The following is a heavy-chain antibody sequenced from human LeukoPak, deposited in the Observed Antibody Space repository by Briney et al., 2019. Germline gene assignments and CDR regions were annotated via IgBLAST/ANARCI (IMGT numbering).Heavy chain of an antibody. Sequence: GGSLRLSCAASGFIFSNYWLSWVRQAPGKGLEWVANIKQDGSEKLYVDSVKGRFTISRDNSKNTLYPQMNSLRAEDTAVYYCARGTGFPGYWGQGTLVTVSS. CDR1: GFIFSNYW. CDR2: IKQDGSEK. D-gene: IGHD3-9*01. V-gene: IGHV3-7*01. J-gene: IGHJ4*02. CDR3: ARGTGFPGY.